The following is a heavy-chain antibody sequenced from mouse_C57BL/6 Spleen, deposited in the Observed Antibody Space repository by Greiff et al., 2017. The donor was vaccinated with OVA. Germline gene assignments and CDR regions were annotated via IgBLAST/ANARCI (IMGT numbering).Heavy chain of an antibody. J-gene: IGHJ2*01. CDR2: IDPENGDT. V-gene: IGHV14-4*01. Sequence: EVKLMESGAELVRPGASVKLSCTASGFNIKDDYMHWVKQRPEQGLEWIGWIDPENGDTEYASKFQGKATITADTSSNTAYLQLSSLTSEDTAVYYCTTPTTVVPGYWGQGTTLTVSS. D-gene: IGHD1-1*01. CDR1: GFNIKDDY. CDR3: TTPTTVVPGY.